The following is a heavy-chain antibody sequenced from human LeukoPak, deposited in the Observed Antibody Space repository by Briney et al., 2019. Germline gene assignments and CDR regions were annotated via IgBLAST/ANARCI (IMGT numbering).Heavy chain of an antibody. J-gene: IGHJ4*02. CDR3: ARQVAIRVWGTRYYFDY. CDR2: FNHRGTN. Sequence: PSETLSLTCAVYGGSLSGYYWGWIPHPPGKGREGIGEFNHRGTNNYNPSLKSRVTISVDTSKNQFSLKLSSVTAADTAVYYCARQVAIRVWGTRYYFDYWGQGTLVTVSS. CDR1: GGSLSGYY. D-gene: IGHD3-16*01. V-gene: IGHV4-34*01.